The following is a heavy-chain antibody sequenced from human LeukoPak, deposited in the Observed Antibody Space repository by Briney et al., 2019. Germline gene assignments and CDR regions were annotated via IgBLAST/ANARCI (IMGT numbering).Heavy chain of an antibody. V-gene: IGHV1-18*01. CDR2: ISAYSGDT. J-gene: IGHJ3*02. CDR3: ARVVADDAFDI. CDR1: GYTFTSYG. D-gene: IGHD2-15*01. Sequence: ASVKVSCKASGYTFTSYGISWVRQAPGQGLEWMGWISAYSGDTNYAQKFQGRATMTTDTSTSTAYMELRSLRSGDTAVYYCARVVADDAFDIWGQGTMVTVSS.